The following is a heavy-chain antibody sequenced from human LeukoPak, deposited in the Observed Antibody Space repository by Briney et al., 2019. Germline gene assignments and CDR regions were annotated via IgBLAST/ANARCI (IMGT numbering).Heavy chain of an antibody. Sequence: PSETLSLTCTVSGGSISSSSYYWGWIRQPPGKGLEWIGSIYYSGSTYYNPSLKSRVTISVDTSKNQFSLKLSSVTAADTAVYYCARGAAMRDFDYWGQGTLVTVSS. CDR1: GGSISSSSYY. J-gene: IGHJ4*02. D-gene: IGHD5-18*01. V-gene: IGHV4-39*07. CDR2: IYYSGST. CDR3: ARGAAMRDFDY.